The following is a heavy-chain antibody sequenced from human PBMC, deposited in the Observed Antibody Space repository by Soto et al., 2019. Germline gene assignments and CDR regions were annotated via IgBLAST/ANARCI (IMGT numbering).Heavy chain of an antibody. J-gene: IGHJ4*02. V-gene: IGHV3-23*01. CDR3: AKLRFLEWLFPSPRDY. CDR1: GFTFSSYA. D-gene: IGHD3-3*01. Sequence: PGGSLILSCAASGFTFSSYAMIWVRPAPGKGLEWVSAISGSGGSTYYADSVKGRFTISRDNSKNTLYLQMNSLRAEDTAVYYCAKLRFLEWLFPSPRDYRGQGTLVTVSS. CDR2: ISGSGGST.